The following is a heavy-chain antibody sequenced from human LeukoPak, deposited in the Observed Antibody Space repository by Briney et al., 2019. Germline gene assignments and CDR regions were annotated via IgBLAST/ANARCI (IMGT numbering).Heavy chain of an antibody. V-gene: IGHV1-8*02. Sequence: GASVKVSCKASGYTFTGYYMHWVRQAPGQGLEWMGWMNPNSGNTGYAQKFQGRVTMTRNTSISTAYMELSSLRSEDTAVYYCARGGDEYSSSSGAYYYYYYMDVWGKGTTVTVSS. CDR3: ARGGDEYSSSSGAYYYYYYMDV. CDR2: MNPNSGNT. J-gene: IGHJ6*03. D-gene: IGHD6-6*01. CDR1: GYTFTGYY.